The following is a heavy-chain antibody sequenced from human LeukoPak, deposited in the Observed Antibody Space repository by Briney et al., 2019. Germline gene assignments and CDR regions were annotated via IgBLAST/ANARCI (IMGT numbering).Heavy chain of an antibody. CDR1: GFTFSTYA. CDR2: ISGSDDGT. J-gene: IGHJ4*02. V-gene: IGHV3-23*01. Sequence: QSGGSLRLSCAASGFTFSTYAMSWVRQIPGKGLEWVSAISGSDDGTYYADSVKGRFTVSRDNSRNTLYLQMNTLGAEDTAVYFCAKSPVSSCRGSFCYPFDYWGQGNLVTVSS. D-gene: IGHD2-15*01. CDR3: AKSPVSSCRGSFCYPFDY.